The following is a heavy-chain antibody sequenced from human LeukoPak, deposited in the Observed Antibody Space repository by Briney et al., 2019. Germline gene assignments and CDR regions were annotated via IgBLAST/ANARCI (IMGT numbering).Heavy chain of an antibody. J-gene: IGHJ4*02. CDR1: GFTVRTNY. CDR3: ARERDYDSSGYYVFGY. Sequence: GGSLRLSCAASGFTVRTNYMSWVRQAPGKGLEWVAVIWYDGSNKYYADSVKGRFTISRDNSKNTLYLQMNSLRAEDTAVYYCARERDYDSSGYYVFGYWGQGTLVTVSS. CDR2: IWYDGSNK. V-gene: IGHV3-33*08. D-gene: IGHD3-22*01.